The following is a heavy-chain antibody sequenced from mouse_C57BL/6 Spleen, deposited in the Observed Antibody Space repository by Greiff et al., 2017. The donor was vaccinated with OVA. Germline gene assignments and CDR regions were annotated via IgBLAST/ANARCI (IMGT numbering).Heavy chain of an antibody. Sequence: EVKLVESGGGLVKPGGSLKLSCAASGFTFSDYGMHWVRQAPEKGLEWVAYISSGSSTIYYADTVKGRFTISRDNAKNTLFLQMPSLRSEDTAMYYCARDEYDEGLAYWGQGTLVTVSA. CDR3: ARDEYDEGLAY. CDR2: ISSGSSTI. D-gene: IGHD2-4*01. V-gene: IGHV5-17*01. CDR1: GFTFSDYG. J-gene: IGHJ3*01.